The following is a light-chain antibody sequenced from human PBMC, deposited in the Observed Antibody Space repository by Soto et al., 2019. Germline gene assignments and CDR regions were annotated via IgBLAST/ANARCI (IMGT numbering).Light chain of an antibody. CDR3: QQSYSLPHT. CDR2: AAS. J-gene: IGKJ2*01. Sequence: DIQMTQSPSSLSASVGDRVTITCRASQTISNYLIWYQQHPGKAPKLLIYAASSLLSGVPSRFSGSGSGTDFTLTISSLQAEDFANYYCQQSYSLPHTFGQGTKLEIK. CDR1: QTISNY. V-gene: IGKV1-39*01.